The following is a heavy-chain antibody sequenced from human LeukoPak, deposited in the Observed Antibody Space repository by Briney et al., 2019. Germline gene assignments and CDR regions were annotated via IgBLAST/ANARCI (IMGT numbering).Heavy chain of an antibody. J-gene: IGHJ5*02. Sequence: SQTLSLTCAISGDSVSSNSAAWNWIRQSPSRGLEWPGRTYYRSKWYNDYAVSVKSRITINPDTSKNQFSLQLNSVTPEDTAVYYCARVGASGYSYGYFRSEVGFDPWGQGTLVTVSS. CDR3: ARVGASGYSYGYFRSEVGFDP. CDR2: TYYRSKWYN. D-gene: IGHD5-18*01. CDR1: GDSVSSNSAA. V-gene: IGHV6-1*01.